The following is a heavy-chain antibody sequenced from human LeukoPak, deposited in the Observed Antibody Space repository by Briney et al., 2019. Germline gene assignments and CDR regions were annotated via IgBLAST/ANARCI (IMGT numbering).Heavy chain of an antibody. CDR2: VNQDGSLK. D-gene: IGHD4/OR15-4a*01. CDR1: GFIFSSNW. J-gene: IGHJ5*02. Sequence: HAGGSLRLSCAASGFIFSSNWMSWVRQAPGKGLEWVANVNQDGSLKKYMDSVEGRFTISRDNARNSLYLQMNSLRVEDTAVYYCARYHYGDHPFDPWGQGTLVTVSS. CDR3: ARYHYGDHPFDP. V-gene: IGHV3-7*01.